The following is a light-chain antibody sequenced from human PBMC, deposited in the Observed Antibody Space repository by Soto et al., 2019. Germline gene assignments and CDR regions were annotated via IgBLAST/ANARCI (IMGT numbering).Light chain of an antibody. CDR3: QQYYTYWHM. J-gene: IGKJ1*01. V-gene: IGKV3D-7*01. Sequence: EIVLTQSPATLSLSPGERATLSCRASQSVGSRYLAWYQQKPGQAPRLLIYGASTRATGIPARFSGRGSGTDFTLTISSLQPDDFATYYCQQYYTYWHMFGQGTKVDIK. CDR2: GAS. CDR1: QSVGSRY.